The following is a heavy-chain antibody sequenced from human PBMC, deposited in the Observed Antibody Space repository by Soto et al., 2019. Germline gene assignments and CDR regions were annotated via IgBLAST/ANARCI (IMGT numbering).Heavy chain of an antibody. Sequence: QVQLQESGPGLVKPSETLSLTCTVSGGSISSYYWSWIRQPPGKGLEWVGYIYYSGSTTYNPSLTRRLTISVDTSKNQFSLKLRSVTAADTAVYYCARLGRWLQALDSWGQGTLVTVSS. CDR3: ARLGRWLQALDS. CDR1: GGSISSYY. CDR2: IYYSGST. J-gene: IGHJ4*02. D-gene: IGHD5-12*01. V-gene: IGHV4-59*08.